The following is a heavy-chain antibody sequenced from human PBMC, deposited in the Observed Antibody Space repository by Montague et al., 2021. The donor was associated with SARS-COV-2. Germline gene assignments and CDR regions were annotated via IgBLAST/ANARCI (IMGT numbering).Heavy chain of an antibody. CDR3: ARGQVTMFAALIMLPAAGAIDV. Sequence: SETLSLTCAGDGGSFIVYYWRRLGQPPSELLQWLRDVCRLGSSNYNPSLKNRVSISVDKSKNQISLKLTSVTAADTATYYCARGQVTMFAALIMLPAAGAIDVWGQGTTVTVSS. V-gene: IGHV4-34*01. J-gene: IGHJ3*01. CDR1: GGSFIVYY. CDR2: VCRLGSS. D-gene: IGHD3-3*01.